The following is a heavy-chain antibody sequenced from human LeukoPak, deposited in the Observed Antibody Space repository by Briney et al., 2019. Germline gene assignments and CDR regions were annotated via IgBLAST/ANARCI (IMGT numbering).Heavy chain of an antibody. D-gene: IGHD2-15*01. J-gene: IGHJ4*02. V-gene: IGHV3-9*01. CDR2: ISWNSGDI. Sequence: GRSLRLSCAASGFTFDDYVMHWVRQAPGEGLEWVSSISWNSGDIAHADSVKGRFTISRDNAKNSLSLQMNSLRAEDTALYYCAKDSSSTSFYIDFWGQGTLVTVSS. CDR3: AKDSSSTSFYIDF. CDR1: GFTFDDYV.